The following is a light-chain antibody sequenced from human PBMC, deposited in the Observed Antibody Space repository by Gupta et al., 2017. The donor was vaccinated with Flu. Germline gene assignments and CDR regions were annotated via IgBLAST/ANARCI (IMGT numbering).Light chain of an antibody. CDR1: QSVSSY. Sequence: EIVLTQSPATLSLSPGERATLSCRASQSVSSYLAWYQQKPCQAPRLLIYDASNSAPGIPARLSSSGVLTDFTRTTSSREPEDFAVYNCQQRSKWHQFGQGTRLEIK. CDR2: DAS. V-gene: IGKV3-11*01. CDR3: QQRSKWHQ. J-gene: IGKJ5*01.